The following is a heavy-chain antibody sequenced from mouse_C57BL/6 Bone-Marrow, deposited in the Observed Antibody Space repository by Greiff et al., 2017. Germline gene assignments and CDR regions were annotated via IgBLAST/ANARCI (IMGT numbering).Heavy chain of an antibody. V-gene: IGHV14-4*01. CDR3: TYDDSFDY. D-gene: IGHD2-4*01. CDR1: GFTIKDDY. Sequence: EVQRVESGAELVRPGASVKLSCTASGFTIKDDYMHWVKQRPEQGLEWIGWIDPENGGTEYASKFQGKATITADTSSNTAYLQLSSLTSEDTAVXYCTYDDSFDYWGQGTTLTVSS. CDR2: IDPENGGT. J-gene: IGHJ2*01.